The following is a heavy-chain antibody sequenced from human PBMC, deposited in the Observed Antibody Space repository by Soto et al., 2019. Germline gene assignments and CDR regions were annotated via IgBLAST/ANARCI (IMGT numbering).Heavy chain of an antibody. Sequence: PSETLSLTCTVSGGSISSYYWSWIRQPPGKGLEWIGYIYYSGSTNYNPSLKSRVTISVDTSKNQFSLKLSSVTAADTAVYYCARRYGSRFAYWGQGTLVTVSS. J-gene: IGHJ4*02. CDR2: IYYSGST. CDR1: GGSISSYY. V-gene: IGHV4-59*08. D-gene: IGHD5-18*01. CDR3: ARRYGSRFAY.